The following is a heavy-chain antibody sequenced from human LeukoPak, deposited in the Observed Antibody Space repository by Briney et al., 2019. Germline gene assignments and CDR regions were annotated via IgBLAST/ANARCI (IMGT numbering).Heavy chain of an antibody. Sequence: ASVKVSCKASGGTFSSYAISWVRQAPGQGLEWMGGIIPIFGTANYAQKFQGRVTITADKSTSTAYMELSSLRSEDTAVYYCASSLPTDTAVVSIWGQGTLVTVSS. CDR2: IIPIFGTA. CDR3: ASSLPTDTAVVSI. CDR1: GGTFSSYA. D-gene: IGHD5-18*01. V-gene: IGHV1-69*06. J-gene: IGHJ4*02.